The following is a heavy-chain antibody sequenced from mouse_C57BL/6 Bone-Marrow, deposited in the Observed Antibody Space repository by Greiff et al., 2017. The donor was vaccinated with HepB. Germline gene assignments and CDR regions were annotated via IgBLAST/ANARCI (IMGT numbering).Heavy chain of an antibody. CDR3: ARGDSNPFAY. D-gene: IGHD2-5*01. CDR2: IYPGDGDT. J-gene: IGHJ3*01. Sequence: QVQLQQSGPELVKPGASVKISCKASGYAFRSSWMNWVKQRPGKGLEWIGRIYPGDGDTNYNGKFKGKATLTADKSSSTAYMQLSSLTSEDSAVYFCARGDSNPFAYWGQGTLVTVSA. V-gene: IGHV1-82*01. CDR1: GYAFRSSW.